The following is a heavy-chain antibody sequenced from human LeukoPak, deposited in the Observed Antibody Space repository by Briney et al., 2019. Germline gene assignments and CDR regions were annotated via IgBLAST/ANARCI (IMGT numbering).Heavy chain of an antibody. CDR3: ARNNAAAALAYYFDY. V-gene: IGHV1-3*01. CDR1: GYTFTSYA. D-gene: IGHD6-13*01. Sequence: GASVEVSCKASGYTFTSYAMHWVRQAPGQRLEWMGWINAGNGNTKYSQKFQGRVTITRDTSASTAYMELSSLRSEDTAVYYCARNNAAAALAYYFDYWGQGTLVTVSS. CDR2: INAGNGNT. J-gene: IGHJ4*02.